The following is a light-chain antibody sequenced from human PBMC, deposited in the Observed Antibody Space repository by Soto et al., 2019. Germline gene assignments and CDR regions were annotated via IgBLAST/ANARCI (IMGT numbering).Light chain of an antibody. J-gene: IGKJ2*01. CDR3: QQYGNSRYT. Sequence: EIVMTQSPATLSVSPGERATLSCRASQSVSSNLAWYQRKPGQAPRLLIYGASTRATGIPARFSGSGSGTEFTLTISSLQSEDFAVYYCQQYGNSRYTFGQGTKLEIK. CDR1: QSVSSN. CDR2: GAS. V-gene: IGKV3-15*01.